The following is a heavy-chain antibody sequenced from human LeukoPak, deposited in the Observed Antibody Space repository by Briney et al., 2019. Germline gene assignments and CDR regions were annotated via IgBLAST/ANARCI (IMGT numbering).Heavy chain of an antibody. CDR3: ARSLGVESMIGWAY. J-gene: IGHJ4*02. V-gene: IGHV4-59*01. CDR2: IYYSGST. D-gene: IGHD3-22*01. Sequence: PSETLSLTCTVSGGSISSYYWSWIRQPPGKGLEGIGYIYYSGSTNYNPSLKSRVTISVDTSKNQFSLKLSSVTAADTAVYYCARSLGVESMIGWAYWGQGTLVTVSS. CDR1: GGSISSYY.